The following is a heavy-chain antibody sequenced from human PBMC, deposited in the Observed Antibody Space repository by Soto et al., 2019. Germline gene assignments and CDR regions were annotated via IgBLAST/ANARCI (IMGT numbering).Heavy chain of an antibody. CDR2: IKQDGSEK. CDR1: GFTFSDFW. V-gene: IGHV3-7*01. CDR3: ARDYGTFDI. Sequence: GGSLRLSCAASGFTFSDFWMSWVRQAPGKGLEWVANIKQDGSEKYYVDSVKGRFTISRDNAKNSLYLEMNSLRVEDTAVYFCARDYGTFDIWGQGTMVTVSS. J-gene: IGHJ3*02. D-gene: IGHD4-17*01.